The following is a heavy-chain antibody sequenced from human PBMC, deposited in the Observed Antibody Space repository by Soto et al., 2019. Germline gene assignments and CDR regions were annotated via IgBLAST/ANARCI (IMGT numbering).Heavy chain of an antibody. CDR1: GFNFDDHV. J-gene: IGHJ6*02. Sequence: ESGGGLVSPGRSLRLSCVASGFNFDDHVMNWVRQVPGKGLEWVGHINWNGYSIGYGGSVRGRFTISRDNAQNTLYLQMNSLRPEDTAVYYCARSWSGSTSGRVDVWGQGTTVTVSS. CDR2: INWNGYSI. V-gene: IGHV3-9*01. D-gene: IGHD3-3*01. CDR3: ARSWSGSTSGRVDV.